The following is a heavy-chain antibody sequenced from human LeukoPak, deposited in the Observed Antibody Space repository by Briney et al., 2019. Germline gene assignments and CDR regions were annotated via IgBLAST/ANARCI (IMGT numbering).Heavy chain of an antibody. J-gene: IGHJ4*02. CDR2: INTDGSRT. Sequence: GGSLRLSCAASRFTFSSYRMHCVRQAPGKGLVWVSHINTDGSRTSHADSVKGRFTISRENAKMTLYLQMNNLRAEDTAVYYCARESQQQSSHIDYWGQGTLVTVSS. CDR3: ARESQQQSSHIDY. CDR1: RFTFSSYR. V-gene: IGHV3-74*01. D-gene: IGHD1/OR15-1a*01.